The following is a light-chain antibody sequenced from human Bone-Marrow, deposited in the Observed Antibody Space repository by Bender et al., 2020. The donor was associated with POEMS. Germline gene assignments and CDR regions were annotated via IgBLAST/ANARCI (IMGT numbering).Light chain of an antibody. CDR2: DVS. J-gene: IGLJ1*01. CDR3: SSYTSSSTRV. V-gene: IGLV2-14*03. CDR1: TSDVGGYNY. Sequence: QSALTQPRSVSGSPGQSVTISCSGSTSDVGGYNYVSWYQQHPGKAPKLLIFDVSHRPSGVSNRFSGSKSGNTASLTISGLQAEDEADYYCSSYTSSSTRVFGTGTKVTVL.